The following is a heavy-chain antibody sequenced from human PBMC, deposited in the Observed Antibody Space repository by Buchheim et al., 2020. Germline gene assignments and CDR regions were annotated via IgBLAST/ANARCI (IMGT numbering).Heavy chain of an antibody. V-gene: IGHV4-34*01. CDR2: ITHSGST. CDR3: ARYHEEGGWFDP. J-gene: IGHJ5*02. CDR1: GGSFSGSY. D-gene: IGHD3-16*01. Sequence: QVQLQQWGAGLLKPSETLSLTCAVYGGSFSGSYWSWIRQPPGKGLEWIGEITHSGSTNYNPSLKTRLTISLDTSKNQFSLKVRSVTAADTAVYYCARYHEEGGWFDPWGEGTL.